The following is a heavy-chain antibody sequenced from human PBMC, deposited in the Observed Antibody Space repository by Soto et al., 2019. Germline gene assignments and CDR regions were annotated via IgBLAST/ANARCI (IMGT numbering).Heavy chain of an antibody. V-gene: IGHV1-69*01. CDR1: GGSFGNSA. CDR3: AMGVILIGYCTGDS. D-gene: IGHD3-9*01. CDR2: VIPVYRTL. J-gene: IGHJ5*01. Sequence: QVQLVQSGAEVKKPGSSVQVSCKASGGSFGNSAINCVRQTPGQGLEWLGGVIPVYRTLNYAQKFQGRVTITADESTGTAYMTLRSLAAYYTAVYYCAMGVILIGYCTGDSWGQGTPVTVS.